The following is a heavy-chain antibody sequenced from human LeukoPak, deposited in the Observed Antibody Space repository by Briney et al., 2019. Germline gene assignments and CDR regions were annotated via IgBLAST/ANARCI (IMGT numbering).Heavy chain of an antibody. CDR1: GFTFNSYA. V-gene: IGHV3-64*01. CDR3: ARADCSSSSCYTVSY. Sequence: GGSLRLSCAASGFTFNSYAMQWVRHAPGKGREYISGIDSVGDSTYYANSVKGRFSISRDNSRDTVYLQMDSLKAEDMAVYYCARADCSSSSCYTVSYWGQGTLVTVSS. J-gene: IGHJ4*02. CDR2: IDSVGDST. D-gene: IGHD2-2*01.